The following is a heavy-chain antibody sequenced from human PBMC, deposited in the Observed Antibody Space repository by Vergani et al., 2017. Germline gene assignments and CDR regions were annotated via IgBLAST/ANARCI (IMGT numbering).Heavy chain of an antibody. V-gene: IGHV4-59*01. CDR1: GGSISSYY. Sequence: QVQLQESGPGLVKPSETLSLTCTVSGGSISSYYWSWIRQPPGKGLEWIGYIYYSGSTNYNPSLKSRFTISVDTSKNQFSLKLSSVTAADTAVYYCARATPSDGTNDYWGQGTLVTVSS. CDR3: ARATPSDGTNDY. J-gene: IGHJ4*02. CDR2: IYYSGST. D-gene: IGHD6-13*01.